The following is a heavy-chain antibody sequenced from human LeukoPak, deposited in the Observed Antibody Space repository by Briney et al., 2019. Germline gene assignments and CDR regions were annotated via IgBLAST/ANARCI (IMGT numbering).Heavy chain of an antibody. CDR2: INSDGSST. CDR3: AREIALAGLNDY. CDR1: EFTLSSYW. J-gene: IGHJ4*02. D-gene: IGHD6-19*01. V-gene: IGHV3-74*01. Sequence: GGSLRLPCAASEFTLSSYWMHWVRQAPGKGRVWVSRINSDGSSTSYADSVKGRFTISRDNAKNTLYLQVNSLRAEDTAVYYCAREIALAGLNDYWGQGTLVTVSS.